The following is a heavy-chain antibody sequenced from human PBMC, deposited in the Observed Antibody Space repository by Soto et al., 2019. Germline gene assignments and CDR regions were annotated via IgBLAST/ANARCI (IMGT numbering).Heavy chain of an antibody. Sequence: ASVKVSCNASGYTFTSYGLSWVRQAPGQGLEWMGWISAYNGNTKYAQKVQDRVTMTTDTPTNTAYMELRSLRSDDTAVYYCTRHTGYDSSLDYWGQGTLVTVSS. CDR1: GYTFTSYG. J-gene: IGHJ4*02. V-gene: IGHV1-18*01. CDR2: ISAYNGNT. CDR3: TRHTGYDSSLDY. D-gene: IGHD5-12*01.